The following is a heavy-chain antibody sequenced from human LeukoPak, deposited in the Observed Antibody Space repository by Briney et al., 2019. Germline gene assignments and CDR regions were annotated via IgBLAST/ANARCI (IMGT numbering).Heavy chain of an antibody. CDR3: AGEPLRAESRWFDP. D-gene: IGHD1-26*01. V-gene: IGHV4-61*08. Sequence: SETLSLTCSVPGGSFSSGGYYWSWIRQPPGKGLEWIGYIYYNGNTNYNPSLKSRVTISVDTSKNQFSLKLSSVTAADTAVYYCAGEPLRAESRWFDPWGQGILVTVSS. CDR1: GGSFSSGGYY. CDR2: IYYNGNT. J-gene: IGHJ5*02.